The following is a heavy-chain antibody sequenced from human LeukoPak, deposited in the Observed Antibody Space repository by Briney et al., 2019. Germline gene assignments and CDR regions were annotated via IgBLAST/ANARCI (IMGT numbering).Heavy chain of an antibody. CDR3: ARGAGYYDSSGYSYKHDAFDI. D-gene: IGHD3-22*01. Sequence: AASVKVSCKASGYTFTSYYMDWVRQAPGQGLEWMGIINPSGGSTSYAQKFQGRVTMTRDTSTSTVYMELSSLRSEDTAVYYCARGAGYYDSSGYSYKHDAFDIWGQGTMVTVSS. CDR2: INPSGGST. J-gene: IGHJ3*02. V-gene: IGHV1-46*01. CDR1: GYTFTSYY.